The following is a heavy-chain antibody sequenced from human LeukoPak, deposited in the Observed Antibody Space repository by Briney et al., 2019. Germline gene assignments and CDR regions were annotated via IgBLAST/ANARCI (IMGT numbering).Heavy chain of an antibody. CDR3: ARDLRLNTIVVGPFDY. D-gene: IGHD3-22*01. CDR2: ISSGSRTT. CDR1: GFTVSDYS. V-gene: IGHV3-11*01. Sequence: GGSLRLSCAVSGFTVSDYSMTWIRQAPGKGLEWVSYISSGSRTTYYAGSVKGRFTISRDNAKNSLYLQMNSLRAEDTAVYYCARDLRLNTIVVGPFDYWGQGTLVTVSS. J-gene: IGHJ4*02.